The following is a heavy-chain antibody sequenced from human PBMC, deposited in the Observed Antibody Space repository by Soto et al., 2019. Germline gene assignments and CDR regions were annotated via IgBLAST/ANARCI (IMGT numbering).Heavy chain of an antibody. CDR2: IYPSGNT. D-gene: IGHD6-19*01. CDR3: ASRTGWAQSSYYFDS. V-gene: IGHV4-4*02. CDR1: SGSISSSSNW. J-gene: IGHJ4*02. Sequence: SETLSLTCAVSSGSISSSSNWWSWVRQPPGKGLEWIGEIYPSGNTNYNPSLKSRVTVSVGTSQNQFSLQLNSVTAADTAVYYCASRTGWAQSSYYFDSWGQGTLVTVSS.